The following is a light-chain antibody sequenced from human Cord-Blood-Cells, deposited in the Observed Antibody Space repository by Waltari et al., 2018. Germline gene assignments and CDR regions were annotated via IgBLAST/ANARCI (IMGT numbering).Light chain of an antibody. CDR3: QQSYSTPLT. J-gene: IGKJ4*01. V-gene: IGKV1-39*01. CDR2: AAS. Sequence: DIQMTQSPSSLSASVGDRVTITCRASQSISSYLHWYQQKPGKTPKLLIYAASSLQSGVPSRFSGRGSGTEFTLTISSLQPEDFATYYCQQSYSTPLTFGGGTKVEIK. CDR1: QSISSY.